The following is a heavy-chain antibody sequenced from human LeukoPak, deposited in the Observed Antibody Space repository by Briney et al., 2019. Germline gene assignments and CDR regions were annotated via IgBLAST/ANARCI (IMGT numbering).Heavy chain of an antibody. D-gene: IGHD6-19*01. CDR1: GGTFSTYA. J-gene: IGHJ4*02. Sequence: ASVKVSCKASGGTFSTYAISWVRQAPGQGLEWMGGILPIFGTANYAPEFQGRVTITADESTSTDYMELSSLRSEDTAVYYCARSFHSSGWYHDYWGQGTLVTVSS. CDR3: ARSFHSSGWYHDY. CDR2: ILPIFGTA. V-gene: IGHV1-69*13.